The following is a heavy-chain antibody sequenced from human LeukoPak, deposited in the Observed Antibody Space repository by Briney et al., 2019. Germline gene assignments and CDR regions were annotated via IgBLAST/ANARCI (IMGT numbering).Heavy chain of an antibody. CDR2: IGSSGGPI. CDR3: ARGLWFGELGYDY. V-gene: IGHV3-11*04. D-gene: IGHD3-10*01. Sequence: GGSLRLSCAASGFVFSDHYMSWIRQAPGKGLEWFAYIGSSGGPIQYADSVKGRFTISRDNARNSLHLQMNSLTAEDTAVYYCARGLWFGELGYDYWGQGTLVTVSS. J-gene: IGHJ4*02. CDR1: GFVFSDHY.